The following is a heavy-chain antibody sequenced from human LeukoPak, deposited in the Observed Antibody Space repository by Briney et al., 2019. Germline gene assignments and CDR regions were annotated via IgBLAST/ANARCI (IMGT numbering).Heavy chain of an antibody. V-gene: IGHV3-30-3*01. CDR3: ARAGITTTGPLFQH. Sequence: GGSLRLSCAASAFTFSNYAMHWVRQAPGKGLEWVAVISYDGDHTDYADSVKGRFTISRDNSKNTVYLQMNSLRPDNTAVYYCARAGITTTGPLFQHWGQGTLVTVSS. D-gene: IGHD1-1*01. CDR2: ISYDGDHT. CDR1: AFTFSNYA. J-gene: IGHJ1*01.